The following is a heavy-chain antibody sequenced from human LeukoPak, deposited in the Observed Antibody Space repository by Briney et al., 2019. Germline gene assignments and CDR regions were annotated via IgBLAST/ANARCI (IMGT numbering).Heavy chain of an antibody. CDR2: ISPCGNSK. D-gene: IGHD3-10*01. CDR3: VRDFLGESGAGGY. CDR1: TFTFSSYT. J-gene: IGHJ4*02. V-gene: IGHV3-21*01. Sequence: GGSPRLSCATSTFTFSSYTMNWVRQAPGKGLEWVSSISPCGNSKYHADSVKGRFTISRDNAENSMYMQMNSLRAEDTGVYYCVRDFLGESGAGGYWGQGNLVTVSS.